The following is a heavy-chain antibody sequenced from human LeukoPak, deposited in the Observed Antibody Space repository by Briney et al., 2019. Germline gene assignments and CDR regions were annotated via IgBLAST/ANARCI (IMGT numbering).Heavy chain of an antibody. CDR2: ISSSGSTI. CDR1: GFTFSSYS. Sequence: GGSLRLSCAASGFTFSSYSMNWVRQAPGKGLEWVSYISSSGSTIYYADSVKGRFTISRDNAKNSLYPQMNSLRAEDTAVYYCAGALLPYYYYYMDVWGKGTTVTISS. CDR3: AGALLPYYYYYMDV. J-gene: IGHJ6*03. V-gene: IGHV3-48*04. D-gene: IGHD2-21*01.